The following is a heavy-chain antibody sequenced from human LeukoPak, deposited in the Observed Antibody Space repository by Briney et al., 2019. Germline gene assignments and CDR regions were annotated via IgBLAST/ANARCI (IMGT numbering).Heavy chain of an antibody. CDR1: GYTFTSYG. CDR3: ARMTYCGGDCYNTFDH. J-gene: IGHJ4*02. Sequence: GASLKVSCKASGYTFTSYGVSWLRRPPGQGLKGMGWISAYNGNTNYAQKLQGRVNMSTDASTSTAYMELRSVRSDDTAVYYCARMTYCGGDCYNTFDHGGQRTLVTVSS. V-gene: IGHV1-18*01. CDR2: ISAYNGNT. D-gene: IGHD2-21*02.